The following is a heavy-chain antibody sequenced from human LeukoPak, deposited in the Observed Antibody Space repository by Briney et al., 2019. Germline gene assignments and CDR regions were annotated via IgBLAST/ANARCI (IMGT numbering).Heavy chain of an antibody. CDR1: GGTFSSYA. CDR3: AGLVVVAATTDFDY. D-gene: IGHD2-15*01. CDR2: IIPIFGIA. V-gene: IGHV1-69*04. J-gene: IGHJ4*02. Sequence: GASVKVSCKASGGTFSSYAISWERQAPGQGLERMGRIIPIFGIANYAQKFQGRVTITADKSTSTAYMELSSLRSEDTAVYYCAGLVVVAATTDFDYWGQGTLVTVSS.